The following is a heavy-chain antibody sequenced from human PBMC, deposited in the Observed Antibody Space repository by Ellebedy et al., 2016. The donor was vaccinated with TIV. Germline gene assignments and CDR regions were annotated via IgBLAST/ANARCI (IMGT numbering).Heavy chain of an antibody. CDR2: ISKSGST. D-gene: IGHD3-3*01. CDR1: GGSISSYY. CDR3: AKGGYDYWSGFYQGYFDP. V-gene: IGHV4-4*07. Sequence: SETLSLXXTVSGGSISSYYWSWIRQSAGRGLELIGRISKSGSTDYNPSLKSRASMSIDTSRNQFSLQLTSVTAADTAVYYCAKGGYDYWSGFYQGYFDPWGQGALVTVSS. J-gene: IGHJ5*02.